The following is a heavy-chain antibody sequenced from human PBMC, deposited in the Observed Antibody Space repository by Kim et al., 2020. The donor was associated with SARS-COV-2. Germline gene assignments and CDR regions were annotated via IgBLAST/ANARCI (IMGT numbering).Heavy chain of an antibody. CDR2: INQDGGVT. J-gene: IGHJ4*02. CDR3: ATGSSWSGGAY. Sequence: GGSWRLSCAASGLTFSSYWMGWGRQAPGTGLEGVANINQDGGVTYYVDSGKGRFTISRDNAKNSLYLHMNSLRADDTAVYYCATGSSWSGGAYWGQGTL. D-gene: IGHD6-13*01. V-gene: IGHV3-7*01. CDR1: GLTFSSYW.